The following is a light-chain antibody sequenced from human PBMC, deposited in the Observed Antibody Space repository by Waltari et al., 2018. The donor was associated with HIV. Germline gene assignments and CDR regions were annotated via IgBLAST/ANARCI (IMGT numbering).Light chain of an antibody. CDR2: AVS. CDR3: QHYRAVPPGT. Sequence: DIELTQSPGTLSLSPGERATLSCRASQALSDGYIARYRQSPGQAPRLLIFAVSNRATGVPDRISGSGSGTDFTLTISRLEPEDFEIYYCQHYRAVPPGTFGPGTKVEIK. CDR1: QALSDGY. J-gene: IGKJ1*01. V-gene: IGKV3-20*01.